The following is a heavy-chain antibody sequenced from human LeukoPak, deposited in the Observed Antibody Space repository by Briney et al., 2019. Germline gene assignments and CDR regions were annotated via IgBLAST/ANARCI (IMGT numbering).Heavy chain of an antibody. D-gene: IGHD6-13*01. CDR1: GFTFSSYW. V-gene: IGHV3-74*01. CDR3: ATSSWYFDYFDY. CDR2: INSDGSST. J-gene: IGHJ4*02. Sequence: GGSLRLSCAASGFTFSSYWMHWVRQAPGKGLVWVSRINSDGSSTSYADSVKGRFTISRDNAKNTLYLQMNSLRAEDTAVYYCATSSWYFDYFDYWGRGTLVTVSS.